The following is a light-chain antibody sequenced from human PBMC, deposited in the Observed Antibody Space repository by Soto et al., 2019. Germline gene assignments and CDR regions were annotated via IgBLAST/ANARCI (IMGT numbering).Light chain of an antibody. CDR3: CSYAGSYTLV. CDR1: SSDVGAYNW. J-gene: IGLJ3*02. V-gene: IGLV2-11*01. CDR2: DVT. Sequence: QSALTQPHSVSGSPGQSVTISCAGTSSDVGAYNWVSWYQQHPGKVPKLIIYDVTRRPSGVSDRFSGSKSGNTASLTISGLQADDEADYYCCSYAGSYTLVFGGGTKVTVL.